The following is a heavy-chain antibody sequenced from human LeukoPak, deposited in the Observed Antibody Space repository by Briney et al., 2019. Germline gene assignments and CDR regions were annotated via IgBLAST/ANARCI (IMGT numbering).Heavy chain of an antibody. CDR1: GFTFSSYA. J-gene: IGHJ6*03. CDR3: VRARGGFGYYYYMDV. Sequence: PGGSLRLSCTDTGFTFSSYAMSWVRQAPGKGLEWVSSISSSSSYIYYADSVKGRFTISRDNAKNSLYLQMNSLRAEDTAVYYCVRARGGFGYYYYMDVWGKGTTVTVSS. D-gene: IGHD3-16*01. CDR2: ISSSSSYI. V-gene: IGHV3-21*01.